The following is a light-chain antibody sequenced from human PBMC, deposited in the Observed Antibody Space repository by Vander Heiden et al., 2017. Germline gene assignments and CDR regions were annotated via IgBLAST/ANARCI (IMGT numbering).Light chain of an antibody. J-gene: IGKJ2*01. CDR1: QSISSY. CDR3: QQSYSTMYT. CDR2: AAS. V-gene: IGKV1-39*01. Sequence: DIQITQSPSSLSASVGDRVIITCRASQSISSYLNWYQQKPGIAPKLLIYAASSLQSGVPSRFSGSGSGTDFTLTISNLQPEDFATYYCQQSYSTMYTFGQGTKLDIK.